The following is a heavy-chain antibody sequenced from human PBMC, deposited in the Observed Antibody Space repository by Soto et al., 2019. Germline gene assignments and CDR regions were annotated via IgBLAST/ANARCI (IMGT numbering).Heavy chain of an antibody. CDR1: GYTFTSYD. D-gene: IGHD1-26*01. CDR2: MNPNSGNT. J-gene: IGHJ5*02. CDR3: ARDGGELPSNWFDP. V-gene: IGHV1-8*01. Sequence: ASVKVSCKASGYTFTSYDINWVRQATGQGLEWMGWMNPNSGNTGYAQKFQGRVTMTRNTSISTAYMELSSLRSEDTAVYYCARDGGELPSNWFDPWGQGTLVTAPQ.